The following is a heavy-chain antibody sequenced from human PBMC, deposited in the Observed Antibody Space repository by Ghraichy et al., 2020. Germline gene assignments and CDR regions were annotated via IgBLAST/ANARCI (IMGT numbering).Heavy chain of an antibody. CDR2: IYYSGST. Sequence: SETLSLTCTVSGGSISSGGYYWSWIRQHPGKGLEWIGYIYYSGSTYYNPSLKSRVTISVDTSKNQFSLKLSSVTAADTAVYYCATGAGYYDFRGFDPWGQGTLVTVSS. V-gene: IGHV4-31*03. CDR3: ATGAGYYDFRGFDP. CDR1: GGSISSGGYY. J-gene: IGHJ5*02. D-gene: IGHD3-3*01.